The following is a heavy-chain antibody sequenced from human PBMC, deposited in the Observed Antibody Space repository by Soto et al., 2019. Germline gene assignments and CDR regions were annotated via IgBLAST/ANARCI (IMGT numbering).Heavy chain of an antibody. CDR1: GGSISSGGYY. J-gene: IGHJ3*02. D-gene: IGHD3-10*01. Sequence: SETLSLTCTVSGGSISSGGYYWSWIRQHPGKGLEWIGYIYYSGSTYYNPSLKSRVTISVDTSKNQFSLKLSSVTAADTAVYYCASPGGNYYVSGSFDAFDISGQGTMVTV. CDR2: IYYSGST. CDR3: ASPGGNYYVSGSFDAFDI. V-gene: IGHV4-31*03.